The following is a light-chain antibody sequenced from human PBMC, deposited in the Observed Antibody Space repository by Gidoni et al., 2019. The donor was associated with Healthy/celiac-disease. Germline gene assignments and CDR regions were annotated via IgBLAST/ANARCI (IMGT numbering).Light chain of an antibody. Sequence: DIQMTQSPSTLSASVGDRVTITCRASQSISSWLAWYQQKPGKAPKLLIYNASSLESGVPSRFSGSGSGTEFTLTISSLQPDDFATYYCQQYHSTFGGGTKVEIK. CDR1: QSISSW. J-gene: IGKJ4*01. CDR3: QQYHST. CDR2: NAS. V-gene: IGKV1-5*03.